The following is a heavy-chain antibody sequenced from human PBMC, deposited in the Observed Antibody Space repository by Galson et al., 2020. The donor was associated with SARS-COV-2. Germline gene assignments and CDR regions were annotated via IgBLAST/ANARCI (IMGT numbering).Heavy chain of an antibody. J-gene: IGHJ2*01. Sequence: SQTLSLTCTVSGGSISNNDWWSWVRQPPGKGLEWIGEISQSVTTHYNPSLKSRVTISGDKSKNQISLKLSSVTAADTAVYYCARDSGYCTAGFCYRYWYFDLWAVAPWSLSRQ. V-gene: IGHV4-4*02. CDR3: ARDSGYCTAGFCYRYWYFDL. CDR2: ISQSVTT. CDR1: GGSISNNDW. D-gene: IGHD2-8*02.